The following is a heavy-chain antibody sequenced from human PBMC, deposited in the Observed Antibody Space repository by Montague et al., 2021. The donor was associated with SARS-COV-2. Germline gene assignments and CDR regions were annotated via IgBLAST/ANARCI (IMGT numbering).Heavy chain of an antibody. V-gene: IGHV4-61*02. D-gene: IGHD3-10*01. J-gene: IGHJ6*02. CDR1: GGSISSVSYY. CDR3: ARVGVGTMGRGVIPAYYYYGMDV. Sequence: TLSLTCTVSGGSISSVSYYWSWLRPPAGKGLEWIGRIYTSASTNYNLSLKGPVTISVATSKNQFSLRLISVTAADTAVYYCARVGVGTMGRGVIPAYYYYGMDVWGQGTTVTVSS. CDR2: IYTSAST.